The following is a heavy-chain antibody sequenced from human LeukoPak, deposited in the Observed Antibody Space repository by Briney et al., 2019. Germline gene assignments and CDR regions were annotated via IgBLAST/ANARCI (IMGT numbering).Heavy chain of an antibody. D-gene: IGHD6-19*01. V-gene: IGHV4-38-2*02. CDR2: INHSGTT. CDR1: GYSISSGYY. J-gene: IGHJ4*02. Sequence: SETLSLTCTVSGYSISSGYYWGWIRQPPGKGLEWIGEINHSGTTNYNPSLKSRVTISVDTSKNQFSLKLSSVTAADTAVYYCARTSSSGLVGGYYFDYWGQGTLVTVSS. CDR3: ARTSSSGLVGGYYFDY.